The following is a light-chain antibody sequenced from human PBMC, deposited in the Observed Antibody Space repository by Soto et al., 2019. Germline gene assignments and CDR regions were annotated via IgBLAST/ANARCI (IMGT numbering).Light chain of an antibody. CDR2: GAS. V-gene: IGKV3-20*01. Sequence: EIVLTQSPGTLSLSPGERATLSCRASQSVSSSYLAWYQQKPGQAPRLLIYGASSRATGIPDRFSGSESWTASTFSSSRREPEDFVLYYCQQDGSSRLTFGGGTEVDIK. CDR1: QSVSSSY. CDR3: QQDGSSRLT. J-gene: IGKJ4*01.